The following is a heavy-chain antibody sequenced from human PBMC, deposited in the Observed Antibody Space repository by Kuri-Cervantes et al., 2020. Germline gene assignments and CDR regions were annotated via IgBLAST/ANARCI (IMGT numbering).Heavy chain of an antibody. CDR3: ATGCSGGSCTNDY. CDR1: GYTLTNLY. Sequence: ASVKVSCKASGYTLTNLYMHWVRQTPGKGLEWMGGFDPEDGETIYAQKFQGRVTMTEDTSTDTAYMELSSLRSEDTAVYYCATGCSGGSCTNDYWGQGTLVTVSS. V-gene: IGHV1-24*01. D-gene: IGHD2-15*01. CDR2: FDPEDGET. J-gene: IGHJ4*02.